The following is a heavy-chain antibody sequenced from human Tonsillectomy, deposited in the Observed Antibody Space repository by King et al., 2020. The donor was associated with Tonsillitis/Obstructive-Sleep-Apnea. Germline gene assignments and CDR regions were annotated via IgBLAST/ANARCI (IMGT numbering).Heavy chain of an antibody. Sequence: TLKESGPTLVKPTQTLTLTCTFSGFSLSTSEVGVGWIRPPPGKALEWLANIYWDDDKNYSPSLKSRVTITKDTTKNQVVLTMTNMDPVDTATYYCAHRVLELLTNSWAAFDIWGQGTMVTVSS. CDR2: IYWDDDK. V-gene: IGHV2-5*02. D-gene: IGHD3-9*01. CDR1: GFSLSTSEVG. J-gene: IGHJ3*02. CDR3: AHRVLELLTNSWAAFDI.